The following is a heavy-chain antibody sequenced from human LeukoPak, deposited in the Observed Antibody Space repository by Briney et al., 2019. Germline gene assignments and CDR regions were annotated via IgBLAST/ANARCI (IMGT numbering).Heavy chain of an antibody. CDR3: ASIRRDAYYGMDV. CDR2: INAYNGNT. J-gene: IGHJ6*02. Sequence: ASVKVSCKASGYTFSSYGITWVRRAPGQGLEWMGWINAYNGNTNYAQKLQGRVTITTDTSTSTAYMELRSLRSDDTAVYYCASIRRDAYYGMDVWGQGTTVTVSS. CDR1: GYTFSSYG. V-gene: IGHV1-18*01. D-gene: IGHD5-24*01.